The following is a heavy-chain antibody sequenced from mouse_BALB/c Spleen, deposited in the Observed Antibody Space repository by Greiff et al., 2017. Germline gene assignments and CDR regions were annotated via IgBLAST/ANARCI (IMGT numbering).Heavy chain of an antibody. CDR3: ARDGSSYYYYAMDY. D-gene: IGHD1-1*01. V-gene: IGHV5-17*02. CDR2: ISSGSSTI. J-gene: IGHJ4*01. CDR1: GFTFSSFG. Sequence: EVMLVESGGGLVQPGGSRKLSCAASGFTFSSFGMHWVRQAPEKGLEWVAYISSGSSTIYYADTVKGRFTISSDNPKNTLFLQMTSLRSEDTAMYYCARDGSSYYYYAMDYWGQGTSVTVSS.